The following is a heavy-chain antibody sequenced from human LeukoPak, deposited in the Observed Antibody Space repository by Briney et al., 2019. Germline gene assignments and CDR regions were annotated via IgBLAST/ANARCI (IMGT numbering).Heavy chain of an antibody. CDR3: ARGFNKDIVLVVYANTFDY. Sequence: PSETLSLTCAVYGGSFSGYYWSWIRQPPGKGLEWIGEINHSGSTNYNPSLKSRVTISVDTSKNQFSLKLSSVTAADTAVYYCARGFNKDIVLVVYANTFDYWGQGTLVTVSS. V-gene: IGHV4-34*01. CDR2: INHSGST. CDR1: GGSFSGYY. J-gene: IGHJ4*02. D-gene: IGHD2-8*02.